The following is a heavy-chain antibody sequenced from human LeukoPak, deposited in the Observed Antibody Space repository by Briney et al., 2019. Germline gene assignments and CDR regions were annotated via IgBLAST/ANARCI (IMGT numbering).Heavy chain of an antibody. CDR2: IYPSDSDT. Sequence: GESLKISCKGSGYTFPNFWIGWVRQMPGKGLEWMGIIYPSDSDTRYSPSFQGQVIISADKSITTAYLQWDSLKASDTAIYYCAIGELIDCFDFWGQGTVVTVSS. CDR3: AIGELIDCFDF. CDR1: GYTFPNFW. D-gene: IGHD2-21*01. V-gene: IGHV5-51*01. J-gene: IGHJ4*02.